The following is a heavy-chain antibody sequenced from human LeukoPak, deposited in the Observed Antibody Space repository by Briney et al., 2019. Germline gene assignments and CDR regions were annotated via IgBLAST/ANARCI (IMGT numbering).Heavy chain of an antibody. CDR2: VYYSGST. D-gene: IGHD3-3*01. V-gene: IGHV4-59*01. Sequence: PSETLSLTCTVSGGSISSFYWSWIRQPPGKGLEWIGYVYYSGSTNYNPSLKSRVTISIDTSKHQFSLKLSSVTAADTAVYYCARDFWSGYRHYYYYMDVWGKGTTLTVSS. CDR3: ARDFWSGYRHYYYYMDV. CDR1: GGSISSFY. J-gene: IGHJ6*03.